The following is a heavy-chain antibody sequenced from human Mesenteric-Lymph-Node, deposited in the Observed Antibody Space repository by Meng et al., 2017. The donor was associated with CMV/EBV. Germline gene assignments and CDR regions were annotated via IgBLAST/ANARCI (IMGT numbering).Heavy chain of an antibody. Sequence: SETLSLTCSVSGGSISNYYWSWIRQPPGKGLEWIGFISNSGTSNYNPSLQSPVSISIDTSTQFSLKLSSVTSADTAVYYCAREITHCSGGSCYYFDFWGQGTLVTVSS. CDR3: AREITHCSGGSCYYFDF. CDR1: GGSISNYY. J-gene: IGHJ4*02. V-gene: IGHV4-59*08. CDR2: ISNSGTS. D-gene: IGHD2-15*01.